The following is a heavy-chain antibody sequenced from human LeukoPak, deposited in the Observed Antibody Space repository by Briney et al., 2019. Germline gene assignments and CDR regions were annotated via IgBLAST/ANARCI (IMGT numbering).Heavy chain of an antibody. CDR1: GYIFTGYY. Sequence: ASVKVSCKASGYIFTGYYMHWVRQAPGQGLEWMGWINPNSGGTNYAQKFQGRVTMTRDTSISTAYMELSRLRSDDTAVYYCARDVNTMVRGVNHMDVWGKGTTVTVSS. CDR3: ARDVNTMVRGVNHMDV. CDR2: INPNSGGT. J-gene: IGHJ6*03. D-gene: IGHD3-10*01. V-gene: IGHV1-2*02.